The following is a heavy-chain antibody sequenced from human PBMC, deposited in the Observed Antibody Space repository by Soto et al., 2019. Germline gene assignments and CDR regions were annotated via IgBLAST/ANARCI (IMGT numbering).Heavy chain of an antibody. CDR3: ARTRKDYVWGSYRLLDY. Sequence: SETLSLTCTVSGGSISSYYWSWIRQPPGKGLEWIGYIYYSGSTNYNPSLKSRAAISIDTSKSQMSLKLSAVTAADTAVYYCARTRKDYVWGSYRLLDYWGQGTLVTVSS. J-gene: IGHJ4*02. CDR2: IYYSGST. D-gene: IGHD3-16*02. V-gene: IGHV4-59*08. CDR1: GGSISSYY.